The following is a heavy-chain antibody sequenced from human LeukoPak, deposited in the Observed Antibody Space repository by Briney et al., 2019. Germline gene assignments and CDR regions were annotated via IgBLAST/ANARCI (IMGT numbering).Heavy chain of an antibody. J-gene: IGHJ5*02. D-gene: IGHD3-22*01. CDR3: AREAPHLYYDSSGYYFSPNWFDP. CDR1: GFTFSSYA. Sequence: GGSLRLSCAASGFTFSSYAMSWVRQAPGKGLEWVAVISYDGSNKYYADSVKGRFTISRDNSKNTLYLQMNSLRAEDTAVYYCAREAPHLYYDSSGYYFSPNWFDPWGQGTLVTVSS. CDR2: ISYDGSNK. V-gene: IGHV3-30-3*01.